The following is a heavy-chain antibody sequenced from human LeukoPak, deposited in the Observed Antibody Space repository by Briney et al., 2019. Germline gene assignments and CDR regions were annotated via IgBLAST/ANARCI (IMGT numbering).Heavy chain of an antibody. CDR2: IYPGDSDT. Sequence: GESLKISCKGSGYSFTSYWIGWVRQMPGKGLEWMGIIYPGDSDTRYSPSFQGRVTISADKSISSAYLQWSSLKASDTAMYYCASSGTALPRGDYYGMDVWGQGTTVTVSS. D-gene: IGHD3-10*01. CDR1: GYSFTSYW. J-gene: IGHJ6*02. V-gene: IGHV5-51*01. CDR3: ASSGTALPRGDYYGMDV.